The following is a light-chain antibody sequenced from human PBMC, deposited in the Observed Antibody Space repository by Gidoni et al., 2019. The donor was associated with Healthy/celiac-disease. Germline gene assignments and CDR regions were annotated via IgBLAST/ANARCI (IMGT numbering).Light chain of an antibody. CDR3: LSADSSGTYLEV. CDR1: ALPKKY. CDR2: KDS. V-gene: IGLV3-16*01. Sequence: SYELTQPPSVSVSLGQMARITCSGEALPKKYAYWYQQKPGQFPVLVIYKDSERPSGITERFSGSSSGTIVTLTISGVQAEDEADYYCLSADSSGTYLEVFGGGTKLTVL. J-gene: IGLJ3*02.